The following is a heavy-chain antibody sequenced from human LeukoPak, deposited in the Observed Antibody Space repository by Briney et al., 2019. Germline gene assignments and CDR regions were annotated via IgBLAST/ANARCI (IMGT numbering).Heavy chain of an antibody. Sequence: AAVKVSCKHSLYSLISYGLRRVRQAPGQGREWMGWISAYNGNTHYPQKLQGRVTMTTDTSTSTAYIELRSLRSDDTAVYYCARAHYYGDVDYWGQGTLVTVSS. CDR1: LYSLISYG. V-gene: IGHV1-18*01. J-gene: IGHJ4*02. CDR3: ARAHYYGDVDY. D-gene: IGHD4-17*01. CDR2: ISAYNGNT.